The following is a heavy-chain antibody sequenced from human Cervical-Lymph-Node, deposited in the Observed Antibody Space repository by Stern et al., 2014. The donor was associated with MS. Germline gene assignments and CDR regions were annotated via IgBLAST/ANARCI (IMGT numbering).Heavy chain of an antibody. CDR3: ARPPPRRKWDDPNYGMDV. CDR1: GYTFTNNW. CDR2: IYPDDSDI. D-gene: IGHD1-1*01. Sequence: EVQLVQSGAEVKKPGESLKISCKGSGYTFTNNWIAWVRQMPGKGLEWMGIIYPDDSDIRYSTSLQGQVTISADKSISTAFLQWRSLKAADRAVYYCARPPPRRKWDDPNYGMDVWGQGTTVTVSS. J-gene: IGHJ6*02. V-gene: IGHV5-51*03.